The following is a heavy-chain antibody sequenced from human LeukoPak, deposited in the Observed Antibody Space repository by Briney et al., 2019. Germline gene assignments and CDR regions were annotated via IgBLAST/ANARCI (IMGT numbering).Heavy chain of an antibody. Sequence: PSETLSLTCAVDGGSFSGYYWSWIRQPPGKGLEWIGEINHSGSTNYNPSLKSRVTISVDTSKNQFSLKLSSVTAADTAVYYCARWVVVVPAAMNWFDPWGQGTLVTVSS. CDR3: ARWVVVVPAAMNWFDP. D-gene: IGHD2-2*01. V-gene: IGHV4-34*01. CDR2: INHSGST. CDR1: GGSFSGYY. J-gene: IGHJ5*02.